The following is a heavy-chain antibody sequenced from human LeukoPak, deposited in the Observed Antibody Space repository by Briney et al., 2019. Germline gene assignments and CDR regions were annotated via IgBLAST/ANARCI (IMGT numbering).Heavy chain of an antibody. V-gene: IGHV3-53*01. CDR2: IYSGGST. Sequence: GGSPRLSCAASGFTVSSNYMSWVRQAPGKGLEWVSVIYSGGSTYYADSVKGRFTISRDNAKNSLYLQMNSLRAEDTAVYYCASSHYGGNSHYYMDVWGKGTTVTVSS. D-gene: IGHD4-23*01. CDR1: GFTVSSNY. J-gene: IGHJ6*03. CDR3: ASSHYGGNSHYYMDV.